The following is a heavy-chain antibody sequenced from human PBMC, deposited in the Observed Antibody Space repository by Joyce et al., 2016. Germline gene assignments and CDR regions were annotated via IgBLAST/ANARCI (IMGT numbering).Heavy chain of an antibody. V-gene: IGHV3-7*01. J-gene: IGHJ4*02. Sequence: EVQLVESGGGWVQPGESLTLSCAASGFTFTRYWMTWVRQAPGKGLEWVGNRNEEGGAKNSVDSVEGRFTISRDNARNSVYLHISSLRGNDTAVYYCAREIWGPREWGQGTLVTVSS. CDR1: GFTFTRYW. D-gene: IGHD3-16*01. CDR2: RNEEGGAK. CDR3: AREIWGPRE.